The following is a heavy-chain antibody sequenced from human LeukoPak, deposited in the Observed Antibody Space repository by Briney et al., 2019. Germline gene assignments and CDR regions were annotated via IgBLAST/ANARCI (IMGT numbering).Heavy chain of an antibody. CDR1: GFTSSAYA. V-gene: IGHV3-23*01. Sequence: PGGSLRLSCEASGFTSSAYAMTWVRQAPGKGLEWVSSIGSDGKTHYSESVKGRFAISRDNSKSMLFLQLNSLRAEDTALYYCARDLQYYVAMDVWGQGTTVTVSS. D-gene: IGHD3-10*02. CDR3: ARDLQYYVAMDV. CDR2: IGSDGKT. J-gene: IGHJ6*02.